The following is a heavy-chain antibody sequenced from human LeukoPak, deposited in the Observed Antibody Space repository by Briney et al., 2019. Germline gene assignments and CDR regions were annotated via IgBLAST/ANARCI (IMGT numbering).Heavy chain of an antibody. CDR3: ARVRWGNYYYYYGMDV. J-gene: IGHJ6*02. V-gene: IGHV1-69*02. CDR1: GFTFSSYT. CDR2: IIPILGIA. Sequence: EASVKLSCTASGFTFSSYTMSWVRQAPGKGLEWVGRIIPILGIANYAHKFQGRVTITADKSTSTAYMELSSLRSEDTAVYYCARVRWGNYYYYYGMDVWGQGTTVTVSS. D-gene: IGHD7-27*01.